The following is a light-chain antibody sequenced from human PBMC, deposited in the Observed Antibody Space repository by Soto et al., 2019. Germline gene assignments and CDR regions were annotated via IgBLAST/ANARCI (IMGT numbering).Light chain of an antibody. CDR1: QSIRNS. CDR2: AAS. V-gene: IGKV1-39*01. Sequence: DIQMTQSPSSLPASVGDRVTITCRASQSIRNSLSWFQQKPGKXPXXLIWAASSLQSGVPSTFSGSGSGTDFTLTISSLQPEDFATYYCQQTYSSVTFGQGTRLEIK. CDR3: QQTYSSVT. J-gene: IGKJ5*01.